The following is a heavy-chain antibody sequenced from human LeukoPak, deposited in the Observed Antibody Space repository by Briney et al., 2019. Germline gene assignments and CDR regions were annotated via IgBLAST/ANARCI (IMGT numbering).Heavy chain of an antibody. D-gene: IGHD1-20*01. Sequence: GGSLRLSCAASGFTFSSYGMHWVRQAPGKGLEWVAVIWYDGSNKYYADSVKSRFTISRDNSKNTLYLQMNSLRAEDTAVYYCAKEGRNNWNGFDYWGQGTLVTVSS. CDR3: AKEGRNNWNGFDY. CDR1: GFTFSSYG. CDR2: IWYDGSNK. J-gene: IGHJ4*02. V-gene: IGHV3-33*06.